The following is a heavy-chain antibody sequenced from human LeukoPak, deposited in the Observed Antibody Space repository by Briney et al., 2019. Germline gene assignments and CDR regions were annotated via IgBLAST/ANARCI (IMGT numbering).Heavy chain of an antibody. CDR3: ARGGWLIHLSGDF. V-gene: IGHV3-30*03. CDR2: ISSDGSQK. CDR1: GFNFSVSW. J-gene: IGHJ4*02. Sequence: GGSLRLSCAASGFNFSVSWMHWVRQAPGKGLEWVAVISSDGSQKFYADSVKGRFTISRDNSKKTMLLQMSRLRAEDTAIYFCARGGWLIHLSGDFWGQGTLVTVSS. D-gene: IGHD6-19*01.